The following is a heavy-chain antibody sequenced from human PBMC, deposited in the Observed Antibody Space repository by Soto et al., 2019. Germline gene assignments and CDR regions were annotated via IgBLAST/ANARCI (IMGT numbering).Heavy chain of an antibody. V-gene: IGHV3-33*01. D-gene: IGHD2-15*01. CDR2: IGYDGSNK. Sequence: QVQLVESGGGVVQPGRSLRLSCAASGFTFSSYGMHWVRQAPGKGLEWVAVIGYDGSNKYYADSVKGRFTISRDNSKNTLYLQMNSLRAEDTAVYYCASEYCSGGSCYYYGMDVWGQGTTVTVSS. CDR1: GFTFSSYG. J-gene: IGHJ6*02. CDR3: ASEYCSGGSCYYYGMDV.